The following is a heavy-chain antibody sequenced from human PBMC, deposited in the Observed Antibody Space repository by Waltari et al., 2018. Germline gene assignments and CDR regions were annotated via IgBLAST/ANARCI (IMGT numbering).Heavy chain of an antibody. CDR1: GYTFTSYY. J-gene: IGHJ3*02. D-gene: IGHD2-21*01. V-gene: IGHV1-46*01. CDR2: INPSGGST. Sequence: QVQLVQSGAEVKKPGASVTVSCKASGYTFTSYYMHWVNQAHGQGLEWMGIINPSGGSTSYEQKFQGRVTMTRDTSTSTVYMELSSLRSEDTAVYYCARAGGSVVIASTGYAFDIWGQGTMVTVSS. CDR3: ARAGGSVVIASTGYAFDI.